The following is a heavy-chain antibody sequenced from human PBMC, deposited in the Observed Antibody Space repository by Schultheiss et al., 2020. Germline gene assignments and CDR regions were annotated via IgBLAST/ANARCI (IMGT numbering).Heavy chain of an antibody. CDR1: GFTFSSYW. D-gene: IGHD6-13*01. CDR2: ISGSGGST. J-gene: IGHJ4*02. V-gene: IGHV3-23*01. Sequence: GGSLRLSCAASGFTFSSYWMSWVRQAPGKGLEWVSAISGSGGSTYYADSVKGRFTISRDNARNSLYLQMSSLRAEDTAVYYCARVGYSKLYWGQGTLVTVSS. CDR3: ARVGYSKLY.